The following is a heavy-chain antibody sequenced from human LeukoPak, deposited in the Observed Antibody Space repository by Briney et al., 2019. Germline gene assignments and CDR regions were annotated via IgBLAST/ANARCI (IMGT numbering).Heavy chain of an antibody. CDR2: INHSGST. J-gene: IGHJ4*02. Sequence: PSETLSLTCAVYGGSFSGYYCSWIRQPPGKGLEWIGEINHSGSTNYNQSLKSRVTISVDTSKNQFSLKLSSVTAADTAVYYCASRDTATGLDWGQGTLVTVSS. V-gene: IGHV4-34*01. D-gene: IGHD5-18*01. CDR3: ASRDTATGLD. CDR1: GGSFSGYY.